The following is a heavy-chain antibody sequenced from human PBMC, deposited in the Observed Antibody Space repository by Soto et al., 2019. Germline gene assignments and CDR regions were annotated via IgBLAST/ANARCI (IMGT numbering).Heavy chain of an antibody. Sequence: ASVKVSCKASGYTFTGYYMHWVRQAPGQGLEWMGWINPNSGGTNYAQKFQGWVTMTRDTSISTAYMELSRLRSDGTAVYYCARGSAGAVAGTGANYYYYGMDVWGQGTTVTVSS. CDR3: ARGSAGAVAGTGANYYYYGMDV. CDR1: GYTFTGYY. V-gene: IGHV1-2*04. CDR2: INPNSGGT. J-gene: IGHJ6*02. D-gene: IGHD6-19*01.